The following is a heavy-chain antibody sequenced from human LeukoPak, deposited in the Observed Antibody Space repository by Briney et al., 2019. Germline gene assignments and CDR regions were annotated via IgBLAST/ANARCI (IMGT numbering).Heavy chain of an antibody. CDR3: AREGLWFGELFKGGFDY. CDR1: GFTFSSYG. CDR2: ISYDGSNK. J-gene: IGHJ4*02. D-gene: IGHD3-10*01. Sequence: PGGSLRLSCAASGFTFSSYGMHWVRQAPGKGLEWVAVISYDGSNKYYADSVKGRFTISRDNSKNTLYLRMNSLRAEDTAVYYCAREGLWFGELFKGGFDYWGQGTLVTVSS. V-gene: IGHV3-30*03.